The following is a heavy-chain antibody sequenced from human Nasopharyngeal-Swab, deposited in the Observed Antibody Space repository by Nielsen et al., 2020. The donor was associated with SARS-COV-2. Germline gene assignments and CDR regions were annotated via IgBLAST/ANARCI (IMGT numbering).Heavy chain of an antibody. D-gene: IGHD6-19*01. V-gene: IGHV3-48*02. CDR3: ASSTIVVAGRGTLGASFDY. J-gene: IGHJ4*02. Sequence: GGSLRPSCAASGFPFSDYYMNWVRQAPGKGLEWVSYISSSSSTKYNADSVKGRFTISRDNAKNSLYLQMNSLRDEDTAVYYCASSTIVVAGRGTLGASFDYWGQGTLVTVSS. CDR2: ISSSSSTK. CDR1: GFPFSDYY.